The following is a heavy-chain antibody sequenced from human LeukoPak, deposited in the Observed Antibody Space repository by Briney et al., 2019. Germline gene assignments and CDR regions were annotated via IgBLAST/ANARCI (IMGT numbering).Heavy chain of an antibody. CDR2: ITSSSSDT. CDR3: AKNSDYDSSGLSP. Sequence: GGSLRLSCAASGFTFSDYYMSWIRQAPGKGLEWISYITSSSSDTNYADSVKGRFTISRDTSKNTLYLQINSMRPEDTAVYYCAKNSDYDSSGLSPWGQGTLVTVSS. V-gene: IGHV3-11*06. CDR1: GFTFSDYY. J-gene: IGHJ5*02. D-gene: IGHD3-22*01.